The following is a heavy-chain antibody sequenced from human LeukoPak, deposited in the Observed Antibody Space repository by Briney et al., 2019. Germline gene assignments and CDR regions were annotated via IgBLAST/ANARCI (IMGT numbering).Heavy chain of an antibody. D-gene: IGHD1-26*01. CDR2: INPNSGGT. J-gene: IGHJ4*02. Sequence: ASVKVSCKASGYTFTGYYKHWVRQAPGQGLEWMGWINPNSGGTNYAQKFQGRVTMTRDTSISTAYMELSRLRSDDTAVYYCARDLGPPAPFDYWGQGTLVTVSS. V-gene: IGHV1-2*02. CDR3: ARDLGPPAPFDY. CDR1: GYTFTGYY.